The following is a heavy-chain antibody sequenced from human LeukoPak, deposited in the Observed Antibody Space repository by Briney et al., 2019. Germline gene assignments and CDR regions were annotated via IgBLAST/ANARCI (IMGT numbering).Heavy chain of an antibody. D-gene: IGHD3-22*01. Sequence: ASVKVSCKASGYIFTSYGISWVRQAPGQGLEWMGWINPNSGGTNYAQKFQGRVTMTRDRSISTAYMELSRLRSDDTAVYYCARDYYHYYDTWGQGTLVTVSS. CDR2: INPNSGGT. V-gene: IGHV1-2*02. J-gene: IGHJ5*02. CDR1: GYIFTSYG. CDR3: ARDYYHYYDT.